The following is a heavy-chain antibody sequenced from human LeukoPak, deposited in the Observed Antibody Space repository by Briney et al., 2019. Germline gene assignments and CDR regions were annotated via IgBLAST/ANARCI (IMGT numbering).Heavy chain of an antibody. CDR2: INWNTNSI. J-gene: IGHJ4*02. D-gene: IGHD6-19*01. Sequence: GGSLRLSCAASGFTFDDYAMHWVRQAPGKGLEWVSGINWNTNSIKYADSVKGRFTISRDNAKNSLYLQMDSLRAEDTAVYYCARGEQWLASYYFDYWGQGTLVTVSS. CDR3: ARGEQWLASYYFDY. V-gene: IGHV3-9*01. CDR1: GFTFDDYA.